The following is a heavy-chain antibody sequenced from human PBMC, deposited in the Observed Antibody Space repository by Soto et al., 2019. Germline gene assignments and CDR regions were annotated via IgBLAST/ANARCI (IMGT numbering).Heavy chain of an antibody. D-gene: IGHD2-2*01. V-gene: IGHV1-69*02. CDR2: IIPILGIA. J-gene: IGHJ6*02. Sequence: QVQLVQSGAEVKKPGSSVKVSCKASGGTFSSYTISWVRQAPGQGLEWMGRIIPILGIANYAQKFQGRVTITADKSTSTAYMELSSLRSEDTAVYYCARSEYCSSTSCPLHYYYGMDVWGQGTTVTVSS. CDR3: ARSEYCSSTSCPLHYYYGMDV. CDR1: GGTFSSYT.